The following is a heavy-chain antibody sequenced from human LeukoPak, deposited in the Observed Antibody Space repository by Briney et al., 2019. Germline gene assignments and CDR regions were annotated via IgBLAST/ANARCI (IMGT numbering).Heavy chain of an antibody. CDR2: ISSSGSTI. CDR3: ARDGGPGYSSSWYLY. CDR1: GFTFSSYE. V-gene: IGHV3-48*03. Sequence: GGSLRLSCAASGFTFSSYEMNWARQAPGKGLEWVSYISSSGSTIYYADSVKGRFTISRDNAKNSLYLQMNSLRAEDTAVYYCARDGGPGYSSSWYLYWGQGTLVTVSS. D-gene: IGHD6-13*01. J-gene: IGHJ4*02.